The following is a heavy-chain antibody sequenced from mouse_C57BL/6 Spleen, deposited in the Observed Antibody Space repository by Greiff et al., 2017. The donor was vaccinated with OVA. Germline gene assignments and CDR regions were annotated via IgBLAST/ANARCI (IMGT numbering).Heavy chain of an antibody. J-gene: IGHJ3*01. Sequence: EVKLMESGGGLVKPGGSLKLSCAASGFTFSSYAMSWVRQTPEKRLEWVATISDGGSYTYYPDNVKGRFTISRDNAKNNLYLQMSHLKSEDTAMYYCAREPGGRLRAWFAYWGQGTLVTVSA. D-gene: IGHD2-4*01. CDR2: ISDGGSYT. V-gene: IGHV5-4*01. CDR1: GFTFSSYA. CDR3: AREPGGRLRAWFAY.